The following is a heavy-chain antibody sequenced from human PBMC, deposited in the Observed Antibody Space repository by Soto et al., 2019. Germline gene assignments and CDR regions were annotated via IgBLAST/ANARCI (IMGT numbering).Heavy chain of an antibody. J-gene: IGHJ4*02. Sequence: EVQLLESGGGLVQPGGSLRLSCAASGFTFSSYAMSWVRQSPGKGLEWVSAISGSGGSTYYADSVKGRFTISRDNSKNTLYLQMNSLRAEDTDVYYCAKVERIAVAVPLDYWGQGTLVTVSS. D-gene: IGHD6-19*01. CDR2: ISGSGGST. CDR3: AKVERIAVAVPLDY. V-gene: IGHV3-23*01. CDR1: GFTFSSYA.